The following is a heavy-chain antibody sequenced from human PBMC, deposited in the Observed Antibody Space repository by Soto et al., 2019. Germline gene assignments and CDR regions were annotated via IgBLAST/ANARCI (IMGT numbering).Heavy chain of an antibody. J-gene: IGHJ6*03. CDR3: ARELFYGDYGDGDYYYYYYMDV. CDR1: GYTFTSYD. CDR2: MNPNSGNT. V-gene: IGHV1-8*01. Sequence: KHQRASVKVSCKASGYTFTSYDINWVRQATGQGPEWMGWMNPNSGNTGYAQKFQGRVTMTRNTSISTAYMELSSLRSEDTAVYYCARELFYGDYGDGDYYYYYYMDVSGKGTTVTVS. D-gene: IGHD4-17*01.